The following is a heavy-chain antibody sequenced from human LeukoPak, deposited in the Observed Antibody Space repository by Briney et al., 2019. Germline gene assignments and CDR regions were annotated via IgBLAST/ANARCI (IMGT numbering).Heavy chain of an antibody. CDR1: GYTFTSYG. D-gene: IGHD2-15*01. CDR2: ISAYNGNT. J-gene: IGHJ3*02. CDR3: ARAGYCSGGSCHHIDAFDI. V-gene: IGHV1-18*01. Sequence: ASVKVSCKASGYTFTSYGVSWVRQAPGQGLEWMGWISAYNGNTNYAQKLQGRVTMTTDTSTSTAYMDLRSLRSDDTAVYYCARAGYCSGGSCHHIDAFDIWGQGTLVTASS.